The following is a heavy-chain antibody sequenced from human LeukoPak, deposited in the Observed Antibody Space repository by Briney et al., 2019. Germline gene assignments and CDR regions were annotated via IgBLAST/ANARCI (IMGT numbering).Heavy chain of an antibody. V-gene: IGHV3-30*02. Sequence: GGSLRLSCAASGFTFSSFGMHLVRQAPVTGLGWVAFIRYDGTDKYYADSVKGRFTISRDNSKNTLYLQMNSLRPEDTAVYYCAPRVVVITAPFGYWGQGTLVTVSS. CDR2: IRYDGTDK. D-gene: IGHD2-21*01. CDR3: APRVVVITAPFGY. CDR1: GFTFSSFG. J-gene: IGHJ4*02.